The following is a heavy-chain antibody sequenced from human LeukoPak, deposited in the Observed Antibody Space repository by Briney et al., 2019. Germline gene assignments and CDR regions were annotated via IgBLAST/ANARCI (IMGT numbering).Heavy chain of an antibody. CDR2: ITGSGANT. D-gene: IGHD4-17*01. CDR1: GFTFSSYT. V-gene: IGHV3-23*01. Sequence: GGSLRLSCAASGFTFSSYTMNWVRQAPGKGLEWVSAITGSGANTYYADSVKGRFTISRDNSKNTLYLQMNSLRAEDTAVYYCARHYGDYVFDYWGQGTLVTVSS. J-gene: IGHJ4*02. CDR3: ARHYGDYVFDY.